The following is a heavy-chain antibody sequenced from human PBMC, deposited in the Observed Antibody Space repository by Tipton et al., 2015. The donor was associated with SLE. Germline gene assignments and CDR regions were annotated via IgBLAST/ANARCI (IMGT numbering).Heavy chain of an antibody. D-gene: IGHD5-24*01. J-gene: IGHJ3*02. CDR1: GFTFSSYG. CDR2: IWYDGSNK. Sequence: SGFTFSSYGMHWVRQAPGKGLEWVAVIWYDGSNKYYADSVKGRFTISRDNSKNTLYLQMNSLRAEDTAVYYCASQMTIRDAFDIWGQGTMVTVSS. V-gene: IGHV3-33*01. CDR3: ASQMTIRDAFDI.